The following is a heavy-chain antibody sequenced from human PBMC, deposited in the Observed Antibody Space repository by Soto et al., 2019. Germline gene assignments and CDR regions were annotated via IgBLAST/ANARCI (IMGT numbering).Heavy chain of an antibody. CDR3: ARLHRGYDSSGYFHDPYYYYYYGMAL. D-gene: IGHD3-22*01. V-gene: IGHV5-51*01. Sequence: PGESLKISCKGSGYSFTSYWIGWVRQMPGKGLEWMGIIYPGDSDTRYSPSFQGQVTISADKSISTAYLQWSSLKASDTAMYYCARLHRGYDSSGYFHDPYYYYYYGMALRSQGSSVTGSS. CDR2: IYPGDSDT. CDR1: GYSFTSYW. J-gene: IGHJ6*02.